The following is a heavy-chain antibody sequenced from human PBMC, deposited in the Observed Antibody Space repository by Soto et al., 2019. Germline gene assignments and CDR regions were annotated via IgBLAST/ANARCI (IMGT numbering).Heavy chain of an antibody. Sequence: SETLSLTCTVSGGSISCYYWSWIRQPPGKGLEWIGYIYYSGSTNYNPSLKSRVTISVDTSKNQFSLKPSSVTAADTAVYYCARALSDFWSGLSYYYGMDVWGQGTTVTVSS. J-gene: IGHJ6*02. V-gene: IGHV4-59*01. D-gene: IGHD3-3*01. CDR3: ARALSDFWSGLSYYYGMDV. CDR2: IYYSGST. CDR1: GGSISCYY.